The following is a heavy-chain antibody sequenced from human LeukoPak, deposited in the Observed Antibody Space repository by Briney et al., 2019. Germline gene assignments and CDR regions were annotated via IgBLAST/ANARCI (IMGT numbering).Heavy chain of an antibody. Sequence: SETLSLTCAAYGGSFSGHYWSWIRQPPGKGLEWIGEINHSGRTNYNPSLKSRVTISVDTSKNQFSLKLSSVTAADTAVYYCARGQFQRDYWGQGTLVTVSS. J-gene: IGHJ4*02. CDR3: ARGQFQRDY. V-gene: IGHV4-34*01. CDR1: GGSFSGHY. CDR2: INHSGRT.